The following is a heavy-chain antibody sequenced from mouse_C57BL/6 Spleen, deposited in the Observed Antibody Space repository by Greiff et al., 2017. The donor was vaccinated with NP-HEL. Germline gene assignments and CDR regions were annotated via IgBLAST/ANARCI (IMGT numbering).Heavy chain of an antibody. Sequence: EVQLQESGPGLVKPSQSLSLTCSVTGYSITSGYYWNWIRQFPGNKLEWMGYISYDGSNNYNPSLKNRISITRDTSKNQFFLKLNSVTTEDTATYYCASYYDGRFDYWGQGTTLTVSS. J-gene: IGHJ2*01. CDR1: GYSITSGYY. V-gene: IGHV3-6*01. CDR2: ISYDGSN. D-gene: IGHD1-1*01. CDR3: ASYYDGRFDY.